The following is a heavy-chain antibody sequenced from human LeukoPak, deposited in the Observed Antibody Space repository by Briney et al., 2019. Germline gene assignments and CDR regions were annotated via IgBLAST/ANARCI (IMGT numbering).Heavy chain of an antibody. CDR2: IYSGGST. CDR1: GFTVSSNY. V-gene: IGHV3-66*01. D-gene: IGHD3-22*01. J-gene: IGHJ6*02. CDR3: ARDWSFITPYYYGMDV. Sequence: AGGSLRLSCAASGFTVSSNYMSWVRQAPGKGLEWVSVIYSGGSTYYADSVKGRFTISRDNSKNTLYLQMNSLRAEDTAVYYCARDWSFITPYYYGMDVWGQGTTVTVSS.